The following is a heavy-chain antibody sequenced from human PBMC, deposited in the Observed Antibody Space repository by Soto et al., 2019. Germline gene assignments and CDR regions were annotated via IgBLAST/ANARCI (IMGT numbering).Heavy chain of an antibody. V-gene: IGHV4-34*01. Sequence: SETLSLTXAVYGGSFSCYYWSWIRQPPGKGLEWIVEINHSGSTNYNPSLKSRVTISVDMSKNQFSLKLSSVTAADTAVYYCARGRPLAGYKYYSDYGGQGTLVTVSS. CDR2: INHSGST. CDR3: ARGRPLAGYKYYSDY. D-gene: IGHD5-12*01. CDR1: GGSFSCYY. J-gene: IGHJ4*02.